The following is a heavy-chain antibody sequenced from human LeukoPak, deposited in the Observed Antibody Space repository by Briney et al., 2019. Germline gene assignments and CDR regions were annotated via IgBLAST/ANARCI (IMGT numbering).Heavy chain of an antibody. D-gene: IGHD6-13*01. V-gene: IGHV3-48*04. CDR3: AKDSSTASQRPYYFDY. CDR2: ISSSSSTI. Sequence: PGGSLRLSCAASGFTFSSYSMNWVRQAPGKGLEWVSYISSSSSTIYYADSVKGRFTISRDNSKNSLYLQMNSLRTEDTALYYCAKDSSTASQRPYYFDYWGQGTLVTVSS. J-gene: IGHJ4*02. CDR1: GFTFSSYS.